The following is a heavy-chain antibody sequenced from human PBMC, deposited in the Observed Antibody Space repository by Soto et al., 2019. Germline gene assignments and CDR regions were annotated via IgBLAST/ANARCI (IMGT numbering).Heavy chain of an antibody. CDR1: GYTFTTYD. CDR2: ISTYNGNT. CDR3: VRDPYHVLMVNAQNLYGMDV. D-gene: IGHD2-8*01. V-gene: IGHV1-18*01. J-gene: IGHJ6*02. Sequence: ASVKISCKASGYTFTTYDISWGRQAPGQGLEWMGRISTYNGNTNYPQSLQGRLTMTTDTSTTTAYMELRSLRSDDTAVYYCVRDPYHVLMVNAQNLYGMDVWGQGTTVTVSS.